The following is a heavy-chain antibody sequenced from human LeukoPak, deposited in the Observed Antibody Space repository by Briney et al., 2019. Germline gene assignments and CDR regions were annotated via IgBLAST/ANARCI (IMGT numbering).Heavy chain of an antibody. D-gene: IGHD3-10*01. Sequence: PGGSLRLSCAASGFTFNSYAMNWVRQAPGKGLGWVSDISGSGGRTYYADSVKGRFTISRDNSKNTLYLQMNSLRAEDTAVYYCAKNRPLGGSGSYAFDYWGQGTLVTVSS. V-gene: IGHV3-23*01. CDR2: ISGSGGRT. J-gene: IGHJ4*02. CDR3: AKNRPLGGSGSYAFDY. CDR1: GFTFNSYA.